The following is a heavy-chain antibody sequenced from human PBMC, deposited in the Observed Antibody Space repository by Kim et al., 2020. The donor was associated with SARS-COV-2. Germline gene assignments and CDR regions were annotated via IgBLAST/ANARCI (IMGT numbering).Heavy chain of an antibody. V-gene: IGHV4-31*03. D-gene: IGHD5-18*01. CDR3: AVPLPIHTAMAPGAFDI. CDR1: GGSISSGGYY. J-gene: IGHJ3*02. CDR2: IYYSGST. Sequence: SETLSLTCTVSGGSISSGGYYWSWIRQHPGKGLEWIGYIYYSGSTYYNPSLKSRVTISVDTSKNQFSLKLSSVTAADTAVYYCAVPLPIHTAMAPGAFDIGGEGAMVTVS.